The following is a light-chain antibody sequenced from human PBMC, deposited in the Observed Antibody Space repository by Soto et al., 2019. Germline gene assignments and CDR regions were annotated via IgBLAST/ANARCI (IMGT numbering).Light chain of an antibody. J-gene: IGKJ4*01. CDR2: DAS. CDR3: QQYDTLPPLT. Sequence: DIQMTQSPYSLSASVGDRVTITCQASQDISNYLNWYQQKPGKAPKLLIFDASTLQIVVPSRFSGSGSGTDFTVTISSLQPEDLATYFCQQYDTLPPLTFGGGTRVEIK. V-gene: IGKV1-33*01. CDR1: QDISNY.